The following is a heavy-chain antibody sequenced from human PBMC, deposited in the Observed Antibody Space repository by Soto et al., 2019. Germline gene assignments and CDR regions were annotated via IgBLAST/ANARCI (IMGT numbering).Heavy chain of an antibody. V-gene: IGHV1-18*01. D-gene: IGHD6-19*01. CDR3: ARLFVIAVAGTGYFDY. CDR2: ISAYNGNT. CDR1: GYTLTELS. Sequence: ASVKVSCKVSGYTLTELSMHWVRQAPGQGLEWMGWISAYNGNTNYAQKLQGRVTMTTDTSTSTAYMELRSLRSDDTAVYYCARLFVIAVAGTGYFDYWGQGTLVTVSS. J-gene: IGHJ4*02.